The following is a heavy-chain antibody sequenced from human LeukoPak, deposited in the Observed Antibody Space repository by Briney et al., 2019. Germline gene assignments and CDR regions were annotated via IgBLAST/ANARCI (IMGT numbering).Heavy chain of an antibody. CDR3: AREQPIVYYFDY. Sequence: ASVKVSCKASGYTFTSYGISWVRQAPGQGLEWMGWISAYNGNTNYAQKLQGRVTMTTDTSTSTAYMELRSLRSDDTAVYYCAREQPIVYYFDYWGQGALVTVSS. J-gene: IGHJ4*02. CDR1: GYTFTSYG. V-gene: IGHV1-18*01. D-gene: IGHD5/OR15-5a*01. CDR2: ISAYNGNT.